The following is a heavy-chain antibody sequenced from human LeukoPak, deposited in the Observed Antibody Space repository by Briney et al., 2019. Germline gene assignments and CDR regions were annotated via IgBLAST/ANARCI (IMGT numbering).Heavy chain of an antibody. J-gene: IGHJ4*02. V-gene: IGHV4-38-2*02. CDR3: ARHPYVWGSYRYPFDY. CDR2: IFHSGST. CDR1: GYSISSGCY. Sequence: PSETLSLTCTVSGYSISSGCYWGWIRQPPGKWLEWIGSIFHSGSTNYNPSLKSRVTISVDTPKNQFSLKLSSVTAADTAVYYCARHPYVWGSYRYPFDYWGQGTLVTVSS. D-gene: IGHD3-16*02.